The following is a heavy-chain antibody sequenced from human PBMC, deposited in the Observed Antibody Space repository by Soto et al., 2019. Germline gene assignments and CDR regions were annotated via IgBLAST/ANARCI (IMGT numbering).Heavy chain of an antibody. CDR1: GFTFSSYW. CDR2: INSDGSST. D-gene: IGHD2-15*01. CDR3: ARGGLRGYCSGGSCYDHVDY. V-gene: IGHV3-74*01. Sequence: GGSLRLSCAASGFTFSSYWLHWVRQAPGKGLVWVSRINSDGSSTSYADSVKGRFTISRDNAKNTLYLQMNSLRAEDTAVYYCARGGLRGYCSGGSCYDHVDYWGQGTLVTVSS. J-gene: IGHJ4*02.